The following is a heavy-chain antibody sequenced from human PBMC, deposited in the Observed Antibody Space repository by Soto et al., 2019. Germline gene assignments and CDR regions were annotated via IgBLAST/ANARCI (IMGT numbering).Heavy chain of an antibody. CDR3: AGSRTVPADIDY. Sequence: SSVKVSCNASGCTFSSYTISLVLHAPGQGLEWIGRIIPILGIANYAQKFQGRVTITADKSTSTAYMELSSLRSEDTAVYYCAGSRTVPADIDYWGQGTLVTVSS. CDR1: GCTFSSYT. J-gene: IGHJ4*02. CDR2: IIPILGIA. V-gene: IGHV1-69*02.